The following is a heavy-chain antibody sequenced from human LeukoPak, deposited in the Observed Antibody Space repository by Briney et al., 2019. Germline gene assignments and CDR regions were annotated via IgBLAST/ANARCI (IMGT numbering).Heavy chain of an antibody. CDR3: ARGPRGLAARSPGRSNYYYYYMDV. Sequence: PSETLSLTCAVYGGSFSGYYWSWIRQPPGKGLEWIGEINHSGSTNYNPSLKSRVTISVDTSKNQFSLKLSSVTAADTAVYYCARGPRGLAARSPGRSNYYYYYMDVWGKGTTVTVSS. J-gene: IGHJ6*03. D-gene: IGHD6-6*01. CDR1: GGSFSGYY. V-gene: IGHV4-34*01. CDR2: INHSGST.